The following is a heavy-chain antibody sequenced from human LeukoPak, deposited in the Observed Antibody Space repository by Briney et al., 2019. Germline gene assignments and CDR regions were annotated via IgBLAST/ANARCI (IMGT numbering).Heavy chain of an antibody. CDR2: IYSGGST. CDR1: GFTVSSNY. J-gene: IGHJ4*02. D-gene: IGHD1-26*01. V-gene: IGHV3-66*01. Sequence: PGGSLRLSCAASGFTVSSNYMSWVRQAPGKGLEWGSVIYSGGSTYYADSVKGRFTISRYNSKNTLYLQMNSLRAEDTAVYYCARDEYSGSYGGVVGYWGQGTLVTVSS. CDR3: ARDEYSGSYGGVVGY.